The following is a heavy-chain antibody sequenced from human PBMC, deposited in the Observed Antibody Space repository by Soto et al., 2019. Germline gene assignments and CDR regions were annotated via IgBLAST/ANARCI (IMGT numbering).Heavy chain of an antibody. CDR1: AFSLSTGGVG. D-gene: IGHD2-21*02. CDR3: IQSRCGGDCLQSYASYYYYGMDV. V-gene: IGHV2-5*02. Sequence: QITLKESGPTLVKPTQTLTLTCTFSAFSLSTGGVGVGWIRQPPGKALEWLALIYWDDDKRYSPSLRSRLTITKHTSKNQVVLTMTNMYPVDTATYYCIQSRCGGDCLQSYASYYYYGMDVWGQGTTVTVSS. CDR2: IYWDDDK. J-gene: IGHJ6*02.